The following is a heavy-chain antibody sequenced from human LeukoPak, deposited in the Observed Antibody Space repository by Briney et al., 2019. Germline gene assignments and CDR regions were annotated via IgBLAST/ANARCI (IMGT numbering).Heavy chain of an antibody. V-gene: IGHV3-11*01. CDR3: ARDRQYASGSPIDY. D-gene: IGHD3-10*01. CDR2: ISTSGTTI. J-gene: IGHJ4*02. Sequence: GGSLRLSCAASGFTFTDYYMSWIRQAPGKGLEWVSYISTSGTTIYYADSVKGRFTISRDNAKNSLYLQINSLRAEDTAVYYCARDRQYASGSPIDYWGQGTLVTVSS. CDR1: GFTFTDYY.